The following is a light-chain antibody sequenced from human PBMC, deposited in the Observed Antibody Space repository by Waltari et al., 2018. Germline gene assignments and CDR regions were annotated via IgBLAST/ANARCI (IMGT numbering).Light chain of an antibody. CDR2: QDT. Sequence: SYDLTQPPSVSVSPGQTASITCSGDKLGDKYTFWYQQKPGQSPVLVIFQDTKRPSGIPERFAGSNSGNTATLTISGTQPMDEADYYCQAWDGSTCVFGTGTKVTVL. V-gene: IGLV3-1*01. CDR1: KLGDKY. J-gene: IGLJ1*01. CDR3: QAWDGSTCV.